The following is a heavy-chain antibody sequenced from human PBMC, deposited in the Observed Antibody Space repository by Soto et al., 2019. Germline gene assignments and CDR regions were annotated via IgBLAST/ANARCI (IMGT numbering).Heavy chain of an antibody. J-gene: IGHJ3*02. CDR3: ARHGSGWFDI. CDR2: IYHGDSDT. CDR1: GYSFSSYW. Sequence: PGESLKISCKGSGYSFSSYWIGWVRQMPGKGQERMGIIYHGDSDTRYSPSLQGQVTISADKSISTAYLQWSSLKASDTAIYICARHGSGWFDIWGQGTMVTVSS. D-gene: IGHD3-9*01. V-gene: IGHV5-51*01.